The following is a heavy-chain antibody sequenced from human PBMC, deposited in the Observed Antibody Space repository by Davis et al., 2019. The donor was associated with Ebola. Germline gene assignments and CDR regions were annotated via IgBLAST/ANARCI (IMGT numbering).Heavy chain of an antibody. CDR2: IYSGGST. Sequence: PGGSLRLSCAASGFTVSSNYMSWVRQAPGKGLEWVSVIYSGGSTYYADSVKGRFTISRDNSKNTLYLQMNSLRAEDTAVYYCARRPRQLTRADWGQGTLVTVSS. V-gene: IGHV3-53*01. J-gene: IGHJ4*02. D-gene: IGHD2-2*01. CDR3: ARRPRQLTRAD. CDR1: GFTVSSNY.